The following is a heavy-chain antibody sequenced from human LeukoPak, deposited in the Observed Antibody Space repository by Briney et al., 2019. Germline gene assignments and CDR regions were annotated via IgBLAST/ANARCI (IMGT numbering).Heavy chain of an antibody. CDR3: ARAPQLALYYYYYYMDV. J-gene: IGHJ6*03. V-gene: IGHV4-34*01. D-gene: IGHD6-13*01. CDR2: INHSGST. CDR1: GGSFSGYY. Sequence: PSETLSLTCAVYGGSFSGYYWSWIRQPPGKGLEWIGEINHSGSTNYNPSLKSRVTISVDTSKNQFSLKLSSVTAADTAVYYCARAPQLALYYYYYYMDVRGKGTTVTVSS.